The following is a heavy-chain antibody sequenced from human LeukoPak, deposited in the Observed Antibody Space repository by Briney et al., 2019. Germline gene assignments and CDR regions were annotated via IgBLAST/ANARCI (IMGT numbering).Heavy chain of an antibody. CDR2: ITGSGSGA. CDR3: ARDYIVVQQPYGMDV. D-gene: IGHD2-15*01. J-gene: IGHJ6*02. CDR1: GFTFSSFA. V-gene: IGHV3-23*01. Sequence: GGSLRLSCAASGFTFSSFAINWVRQAPGKGLEWVSVITGSGSGADYADSVKGRFTISRDNSKNTLYLQMNSLRAEDTAVYYCARDYIVVQQPYGMDVWGQGTTVTVSS.